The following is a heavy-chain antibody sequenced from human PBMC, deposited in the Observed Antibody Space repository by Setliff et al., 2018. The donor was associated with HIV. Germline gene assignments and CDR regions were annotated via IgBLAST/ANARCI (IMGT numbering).Heavy chain of an antibody. D-gene: IGHD3-10*01. CDR1: GGSILTTNYY. CDR2: IYTSDNT. CDR3: ASTTSGVSGSYPAHAFDI. J-gene: IGHJ3*02. Sequence: SETLSLTCTVSGGSILTTNYYYNWIRQPAGKGLEWIGRIYTSDNTFYNPSLKSRVTISLDASKNQFSLRLSSVTAADTAMYFCASTTSGVSGSYPAHAFDIWGQGTMVTVSS. V-gene: IGHV4-61*02.